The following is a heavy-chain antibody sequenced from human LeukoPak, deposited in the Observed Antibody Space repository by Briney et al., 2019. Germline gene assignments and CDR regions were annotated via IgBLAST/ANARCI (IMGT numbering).Heavy chain of an antibody. J-gene: IGHJ4*02. V-gene: IGHV1-69*04. CDR3: ASRWGSGSYNTSDY. CDR1: GYTFTSYG. CDR2: IIPILGIA. D-gene: IGHD1-26*01. Sequence: SVKVSCKASGYTFTSYGISWVRQAPGQGLEWMGRIIPILGIANYAQKFQGRVTITADKSTSTAYMELSSLRSEDTAVYYCASRWGSGSYNTSDYWGQGTLVTVSS.